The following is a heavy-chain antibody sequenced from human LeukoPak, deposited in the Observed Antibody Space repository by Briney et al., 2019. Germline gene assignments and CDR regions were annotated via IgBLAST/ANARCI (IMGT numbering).Heavy chain of an antibody. CDR1: GFTLSTYA. D-gene: IGHD1-26*01. J-gene: IGHJ4*02. CDR2: ISSSSSYI. Sequence: GGSLRLSCAASGFTLSTYAMNWVRQAPGKGLEWVSSISSSSSYIYYADSVKGRFTISRDTAKNSLYLQMNSLRAEDTAVYYCARWSLPSGSYAYDYWGQGTLVTDSS. V-gene: IGHV3-21*01. CDR3: ARWSLPSGSYAYDY.